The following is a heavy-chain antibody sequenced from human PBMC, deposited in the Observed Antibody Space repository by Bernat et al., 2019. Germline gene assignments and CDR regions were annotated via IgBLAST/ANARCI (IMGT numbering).Heavy chain of an antibody. Sequence: QVQLQQSGPGLVKPSQTLSLTCAISGDSVSSNSAAWNWIRQSPSRGLEWLGRTYYRSRWYYDYAVSVKSRITINPDTSKNQFSLQLYSVSPEDTAVYYCARGKDSSGSGFDPWGQGTLVTVSS. CDR1: GDSVSSNSAA. CDR2: TYYRSRWYY. J-gene: IGHJ5*02. D-gene: IGHD6-19*01. CDR3: ARGKDSSGSGFDP. V-gene: IGHV6-1*01.